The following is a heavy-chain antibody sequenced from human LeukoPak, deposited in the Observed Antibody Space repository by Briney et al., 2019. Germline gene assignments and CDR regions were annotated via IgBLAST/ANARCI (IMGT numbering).Heavy chain of an antibody. CDR2: ISGRGGST. D-gene: IGHD6-13*01. J-gene: IGHJ4*02. V-gene: IGHV3-23*01. Sequence: GGSLRLSCAASGFTVSSNYMSWVRQAPGKGLEWVSVISGRGGSTYYADSVKGRFTISRDNSKNTLYLQMNSLRAEDTAVYYCAKDQTGAAAGTIDYWGQGTLVTVSS. CDR3: AKDQTGAAAGTIDY. CDR1: GFTVSSNY.